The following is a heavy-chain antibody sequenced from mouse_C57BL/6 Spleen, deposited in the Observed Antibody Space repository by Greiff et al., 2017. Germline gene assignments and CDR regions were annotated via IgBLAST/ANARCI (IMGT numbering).Heavy chain of an antibody. Sequence: VQVVESGAELAKPGASVKLSCKASGYTFTSYWMHWVKQRPGQGLEWIGYINPSSGYTKYNQKFKDKATLTADKSSSTAYMQLSSLTYEDSAVYYCARAFYDYDGEDYWGQGTTLTVSS. J-gene: IGHJ2*01. CDR3: ARAFYDYDGEDY. D-gene: IGHD2-4*01. CDR1: GYTFTSYW. CDR2: INPSSGYT. V-gene: IGHV1-7*01.